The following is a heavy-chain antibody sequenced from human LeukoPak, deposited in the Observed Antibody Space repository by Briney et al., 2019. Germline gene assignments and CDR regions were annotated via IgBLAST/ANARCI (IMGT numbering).Heavy chain of an antibody. J-gene: IGHJ5*02. CDR1: GYRFTAYG. D-gene: IGHD2-21*02. CDR3: ARVCHIVVVTAEGGWFDP. V-gene: IGHV1-18*01. Sequence: ASVKVSCKASGYRFTAYGVGWLRQAPGHGLEWVGWTSNYNGKTYYAQRFQDRVTMTTDTYTSTVYMELRSLRSDDTAVYYCARVCHIVVVTAEGGWFDPWGQRTLVTV. CDR2: TSNYNGKT.